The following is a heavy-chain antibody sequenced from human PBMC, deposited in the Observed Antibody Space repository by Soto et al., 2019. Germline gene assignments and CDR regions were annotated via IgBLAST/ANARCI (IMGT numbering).Heavy chain of an antibody. Sequence: PGGSLRLSCAASGFTFNSYAMNGVRQAPGKGLAWVSAIGTDGNTYYANSVKGRFTISRDNSRTTLYLQMNSLRVEDTALYYCVRKYPGTRPFDYWGQGTLVTVSS. D-gene: IGHD2-2*01. CDR1: GFTFNSYA. V-gene: IGHV3-23*01. CDR2: IGTDGNT. CDR3: VRKYPGTRPFDY. J-gene: IGHJ4*01.